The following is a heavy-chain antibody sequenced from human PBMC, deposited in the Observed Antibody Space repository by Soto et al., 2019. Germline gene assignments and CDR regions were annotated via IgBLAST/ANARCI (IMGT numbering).Heavy chain of an antibody. J-gene: IGHJ6*02. CDR2: ISYDGSNK. CDR1: GFTFSSYG. CDR3: AKDAGYGLIYYYYYGMDV. Sequence: QVQLVESGGGVVQPGRSLRLSGAASGFTFSSYGMHWVRQAPGKGLEWVAVISYDGSNKYYADSVKGRFTISRDNSKNTLYLQMNSLRAEDTAVYYCAKDAGYGLIYYYYYGMDVWGQGTTVTVSS. D-gene: IGHD5-18*01. V-gene: IGHV3-30*18.